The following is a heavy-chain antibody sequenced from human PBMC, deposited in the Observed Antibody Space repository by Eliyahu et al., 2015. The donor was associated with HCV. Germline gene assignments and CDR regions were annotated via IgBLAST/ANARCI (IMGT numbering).Heavy chain of an antibody. J-gene: IGHJ6*02. D-gene: IGHD6-13*01. CDR1: GGSFXGYX. CDR3: ARGEWIAAAGTFYYYGMDV. V-gene: IGHV4-34*01. CDR2: INHSGST. Sequence: QVQLQQWGAGLLKPSETLSLTXAVYGGSFXGYXWXWIXQPPGKGREXIGEINHSGSTNYNPSLKSRVTISVDTSKNQFSLKLSSVTAADTAVYYCARGEWIAAAGTFYYYGMDVWGQGTTVTVSS.